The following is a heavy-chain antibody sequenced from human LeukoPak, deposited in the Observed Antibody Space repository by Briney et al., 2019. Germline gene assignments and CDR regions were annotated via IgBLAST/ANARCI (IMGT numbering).Heavy chain of an antibody. Sequence: GGSLRLSCAASGFTVSSDYMSWVRQAPGKGLEWLSYISGNGAVIQYADSVKGRFTIPRDNAKNLLYLQMDSLRVEDTAIYYCARDPRTVRIWGQGTLVTVSS. D-gene: IGHD1-1*01. J-gene: IGHJ4*02. CDR1: GFTVSSDY. V-gene: IGHV3-11*04. CDR3: ARDPRTVRI. CDR2: ISGNGAVI.